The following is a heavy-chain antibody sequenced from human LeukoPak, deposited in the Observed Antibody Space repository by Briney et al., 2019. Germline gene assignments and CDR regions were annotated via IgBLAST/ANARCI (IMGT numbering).Heavy chain of an antibody. Sequence: GGSLRLSCGASGFTLRSYAMRWVRQAPGKGLEGVSVISGSGGSTYYADSVKGRFTISRDKSKNTLYLQMNSLRAEDTAVYYCAKDLNYYYYGMDVWGKGTTVTVSS. V-gene: IGHV3-23*01. CDR3: AKDLNYYYYGMDV. J-gene: IGHJ6*04. CDR1: GFTLRSYA. CDR2: ISGSGGST.